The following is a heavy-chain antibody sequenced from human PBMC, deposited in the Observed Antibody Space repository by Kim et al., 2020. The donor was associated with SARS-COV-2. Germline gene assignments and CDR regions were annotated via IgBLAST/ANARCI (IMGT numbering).Heavy chain of an antibody. J-gene: IGHJ4*02. CDR3: AKVTWYWLDDY. V-gene: IGHV3-23*01. D-gene: IGHD2-8*02. Sequence: GGSLRLSCAASGFTFSSYAMSWVRQAPGKGLAWVSAISDSGGGTYYADSVKGRFTISRDNSKNTLYLQMNSLRAEDTAVYYCAKVTWYWLDDYWGQGTLVTVSS. CDR2: ISDSGGGT. CDR1: GFTFSSYA.